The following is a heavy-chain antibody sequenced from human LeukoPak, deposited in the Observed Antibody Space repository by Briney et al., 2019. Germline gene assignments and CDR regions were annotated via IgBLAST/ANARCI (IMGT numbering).Heavy chain of an antibody. CDR2: IYHSGST. CDR1: GGSISSGGYS. Sequence: SQTLSLTCAVSGGSISSGGYSWSWIRQPPGKGLEWIGYIYHSGSTYYNPSLKRRVTISVDRSKNQFSLKLSSVTAADTAVYYCARGDYYDSSGYPYYYYGMDVWGQGTTVTVSS. J-gene: IGHJ6*02. D-gene: IGHD3-22*01. V-gene: IGHV4-30-2*01. CDR3: ARGDYYDSSGYPYYYYGMDV.